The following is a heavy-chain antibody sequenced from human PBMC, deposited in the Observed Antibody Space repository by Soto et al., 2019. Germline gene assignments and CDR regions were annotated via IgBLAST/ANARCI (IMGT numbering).Heavy chain of an antibody. J-gene: IGHJ4*02. D-gene: IGHD4-17*01. Sequence: QVQLQESGPGLMKPSETLSLTCTVSGGSMINDYWSWIRRPPGKGLEWIGCLYDSGSTNYNPSLESRVTISVYTSKNQFSLKLSSVTAADTEVYYCTREQTSTVVTQWGQGTLVTVSS. V-gene: IGHV4-59*01. CDR1: GGSMINDY. CDR2: LYDSGST. CDR3: TREQTSTVVTQ.